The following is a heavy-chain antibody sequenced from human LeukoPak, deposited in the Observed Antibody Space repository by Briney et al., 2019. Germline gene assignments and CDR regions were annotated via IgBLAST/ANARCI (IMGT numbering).Heavy chain of an antibody. Sequence: NRGESLKISCKGSGYSFTNYWIGWVRQMPGKGLEWMGIIYPGDSGIRYSPSFQGQVIISADKSISTAYLQWSSLKASDTAMYYCARQGSFFYNWFDPWGQGTLVTVSS. V-gene: IGHV5-51*01. J-gene: IGHJ5*02. CDR2: IYPGDSGI. CDR1: GYSFTNYW. D-gene: IGHD2/OR15-2a*01. CDR3: ARQGSFFYNWFDP.